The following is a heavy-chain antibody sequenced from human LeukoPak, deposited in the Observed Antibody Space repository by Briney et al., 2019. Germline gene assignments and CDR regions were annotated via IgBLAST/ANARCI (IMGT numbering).Heavy chain of an antibody. V-gene: IGHV1-18*01. CDR3: ARDSSGFPRDASDY. Sequence: GASVKVSCKASGYTFTNYGINWVRQAPGQGLEWMGWISAYNGHTNYAQNLQSRVTMTTDTSTSTAYMELRSLRSDDTAVYFCARDSSGFPRDASDYWGQGTLVTVSS. CDR1: GYTFTNYG. J-gene: IGHJ4*02. CDR2: ISAYNGHT. D-gene: IGHD3-22*01.